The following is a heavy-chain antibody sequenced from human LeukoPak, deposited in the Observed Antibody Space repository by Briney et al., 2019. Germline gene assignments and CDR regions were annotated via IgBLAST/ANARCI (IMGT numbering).Heavy chain of an antibody. CDR3: ARDPYYYCGMDV. CDR2: IYYSGST. Sequence: PSETLSLTCTVSGGSVSSGSYYWSWIRQPPGKGLEWIGYIYYSGSTNYNPSLKSRVTISVDTSKNQFSLKLSSVTAADTAVYYCARDPYYYCGMDVWGQGTTVTVSS. J-gene: IGHJ6*02. V-gene: IGHV4-61*01. CDR1: GGSVSSGSYY.